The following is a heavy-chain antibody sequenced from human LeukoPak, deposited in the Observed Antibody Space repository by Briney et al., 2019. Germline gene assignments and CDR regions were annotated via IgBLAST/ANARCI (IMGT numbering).Heavy chain of an antibody. CDR3: ARVGYYDTDHNFDY. CDR1: GGSFSGYY. D-gene: IGHD3-9*01. J-gene: IGHJ4*02. Sequence: SETLSLTCAVYGGSFSGYYWSWIRQPPGKGLEWIGEINHSGSTNYNPSLKSRVTISVDTSKNQFSPKLSSVTAADTAVYYCARVGYYDTDHNFDYWGQGTLVTVSS. V-gene: IGHV4-34*01. CDR2: INHSGST.